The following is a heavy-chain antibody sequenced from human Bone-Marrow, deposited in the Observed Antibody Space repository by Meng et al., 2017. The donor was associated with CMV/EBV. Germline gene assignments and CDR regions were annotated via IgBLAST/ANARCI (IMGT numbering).Heavy chain of an antibody. J-gene: IGHJ6*02. CDR1: GGTFNSYA. Sequence: SVKVSCKASGGTFNSYAISWVRQAPGQGLEWMGQIILIFDTANYAQKFQGRLTITTDESTSTAYMELSSLRSEDTAVYYCARDPLKPAAIVDYYYYGMDVWGQGTTVTVSS. CDR2: IILIFDTA. V-gene: IGHV1-69*05. CDR3: ARDPLKPAAIVDYYYYGMDV. D-gene: IGHD2-2*02.